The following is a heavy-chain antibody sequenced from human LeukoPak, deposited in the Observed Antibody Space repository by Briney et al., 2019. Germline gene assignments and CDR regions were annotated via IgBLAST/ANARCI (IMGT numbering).Heavy chain of an antibody. D-gene: IGHD6-19*01. CDR3: ARGAYSSGWYKWFDP. V-gene: IGHV4-34*01. Sequence: SVTLSLTCAVYGGSFSGDYWSWIRQPPGKGLEWIGEINHSGSTNYNPSLKSRVTISVDTSKNQFSLKLSSVTAADTAVYYCARGAYSSGWYKWFDPWGQGTLVTVSS. CDR1: GGSFSGDY. CDR2: INHSGST. J-gene: IGHJ5*02.